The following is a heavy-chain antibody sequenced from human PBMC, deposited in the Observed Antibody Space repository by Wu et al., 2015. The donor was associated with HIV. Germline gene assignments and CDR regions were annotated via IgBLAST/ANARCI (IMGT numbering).Heavy chain of an antibody. Sequence: VQLVQSAGEVKKPGASVKVACKSSGYIFSDFGIHWVRQAPGEGLEWMGWISAQNGNRKYAQKFQGRVTLTTETSSSTAYMELRSLRYDDTAIYFXARGHYYDTSSSPIYWGPGT. CDR1: GYIFSDFG. CDR3: ARGHYYDTSSSPIY. V-gene: IGHV1-18*01. J-gene: IGHJ4*02. CDR2: ISAQNGNR. D-gene: IGHD3-22*01.